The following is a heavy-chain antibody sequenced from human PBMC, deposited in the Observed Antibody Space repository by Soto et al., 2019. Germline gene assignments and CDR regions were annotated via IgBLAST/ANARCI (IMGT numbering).Heavy chain of an antibody. Sequence: QVQLQESGPGLVKPSQTLSLTCTVSGGSISSGGYYWSWIRQHPGKGLEWIGYIYYSGSTYYNPSLKRRVTMSVDTSKIQFALKLSSVTAADTAVYYCARVLYYYDSSGYYGRTMNYYFDYWGQGTLVTVCS. J-gene: IGHJ4*02. CDR2: IYYSGST. CDR1: GGSISSGGYY. D-gene: IGHD3-22*01. V-gene: IGHV4-31*03. CDR3: ARVLYYYDSSGYYGRTMNYYFDY.